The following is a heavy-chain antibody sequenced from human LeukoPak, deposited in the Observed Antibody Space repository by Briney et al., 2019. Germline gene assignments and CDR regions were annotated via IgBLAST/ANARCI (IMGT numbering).Heavy chain of an antibody. Sequence: PWGALRLSCAASGFTFSSYEMNWVRQAPGKGLEGVSYISSSGSTIYYADSVKGRFTISRDNAKNSLYLQMNSLRAEDTAVYYCAELGITMIGGVWGKGTTVTISS. CDR2: ISSSGSTI. CDR1: GFTFSSYE. CDR3: AELGITMIGGV. D-gene: IGHD3-10*02. J-gene: IGHJ6*04. V-gene: IGHV3-48*03.